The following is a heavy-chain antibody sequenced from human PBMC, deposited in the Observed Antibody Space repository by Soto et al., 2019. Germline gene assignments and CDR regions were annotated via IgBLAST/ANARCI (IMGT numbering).Heavy chain of an antibody. V-gene: IGHV3-30*14. CDR3: ASGGYYYYDSSGYFDY. D-gene: IGHD3-22*01. J-gene: IGHJ4*02. CDR1: GFTFSSYA. CDR2: ISYDGSNK. Sequence: QVQLVESGGGVVQPGRSLSLSCAASGFTFSSYAMHWVRQAPGKGLEWVAVISYDGSNKYYADSVKGRFTISRDNSKNSLYLQMNSLRAEDTAVYYCASGGYYYYDSSGYFDYWGQGTLVTVSS.